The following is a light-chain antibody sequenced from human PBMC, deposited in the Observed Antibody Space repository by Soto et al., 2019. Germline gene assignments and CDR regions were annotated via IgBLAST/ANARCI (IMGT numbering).Light chain of an antibody. V-gene: IGKV1-33*01. Sequence: DIQMTQSPSSLSASVGDRVTITCQASQDISNYLNWYQQKPGKAPKLLIYDASNLETGVPSRFSGSGSGTDFNFTISSLQPEDSATYYCQQYDNLPVTFGPGTKVDIK. CDR1: QDISNY. CDR3: QQYDNLPVT. J-gene: IGKJ3*01. CDR2: DAS.